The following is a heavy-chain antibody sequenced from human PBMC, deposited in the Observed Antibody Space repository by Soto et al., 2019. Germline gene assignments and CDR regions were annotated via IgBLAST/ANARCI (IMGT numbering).Heavy chain of an antibody. Sequence: QVQLVESGGGVVQPGRSLRLSCAASGFTFSSYAMHWVRQAPGKGLEWVAVISYDGSNKYYADSVKGRFTISRDNSKNTLCLKMNSLRAEDTVVYYCAREGGLIVGFDYWGQGTLVTVSS. CDR2: ISYDGSNK. CDR1: GFTFSSYA. CDR3: AREGGLIVGFDY. J-gene: IGHJ4*02. V-gene: IGHV3-30-3*01. D-gene: IGHD2-21*01.